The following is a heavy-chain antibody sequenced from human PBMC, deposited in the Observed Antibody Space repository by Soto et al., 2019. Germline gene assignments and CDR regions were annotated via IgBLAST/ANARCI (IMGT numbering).Heavy chain of an antibody. J-gene: IGHJ5*02. V-gene: IGHV3-23*01. CDR3: AKAAKGIAARLYRFVP. CDR1: GFTFSSYA. CDR2: ISGSGGST. D-gene: IGHD6-6*01. Sequence: GGSLRLSCAASGFTFSSYAMSWVRQAPGKGLEWVSAISGSGGSTYYADSVKGRFTISRDNSKNTLYLQMNSLRAEDTAVYYCAKAAKGIAARLYRFVPWGQGTLVTVSS.